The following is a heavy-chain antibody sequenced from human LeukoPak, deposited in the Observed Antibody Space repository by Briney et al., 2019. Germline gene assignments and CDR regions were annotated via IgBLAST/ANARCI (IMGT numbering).Heavy chain of an antibody. D-gene: IGHD2-2*01. J-gene: IGHJ6*02. CDR1: GFTFSSYA. V-gene: IGHV3-30*04. CDR2: ISYDGSNK. Sequence: PGGSLRLSCAASGFTFSSYAMHWVRQAPGKGLEWVAVISYDGSNKYYADSVKGRFTISRDNSKNTLYLQMNSLRAEDTAGYYCAKDFEYCSSTSCPTYYYYGMDVWGQGTTVTVSS. CDR3: AKDFEYCSSTSCPTYYYYGMDV.